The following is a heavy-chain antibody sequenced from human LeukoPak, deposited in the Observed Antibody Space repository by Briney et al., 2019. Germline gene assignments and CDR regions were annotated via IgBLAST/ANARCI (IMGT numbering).Heavy chain of an antibody. CDR3: ARRARFIEAAGYFDY. CDR1: GGSISSYY. Sequence: SETLSLTCTVSGGSISSYYWSWIRQPPGKGLEWIGYIYYSGSTNYNPSLKSRVTISVDTSKNQFSLKLSSVTAADTAVYYCARRARFIEAAGYFDYWGQGTLVTVSS. V-gene: IGHV4-59*08. D-gene: IGHD6-13*01. J-gene: IGHJ4*02. CDR2: IYYSGST.